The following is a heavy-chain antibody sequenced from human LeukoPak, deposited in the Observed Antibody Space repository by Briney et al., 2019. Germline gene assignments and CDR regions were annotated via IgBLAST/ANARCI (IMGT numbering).Heavy chain of an antibody. CDR3: ARHEALYYYGSGSYIDY. V-gene: IGHV4-39*01. J-gene: IGHJ4*02. D-gene: IGHD3-10*01. CDR2: IYYSGST. CDR1: GGSISSSSYY. Sequence: PSETLSLTCTVSGGSISSSSYYWGWIRQPPGKGLEWIGSIYYSGSTYYNPSLKSRVTISVDTSKNQFSLKLSSVTAADTAVYYCARHEALYYYGSGSYIDYWGQGTLVTVSS.